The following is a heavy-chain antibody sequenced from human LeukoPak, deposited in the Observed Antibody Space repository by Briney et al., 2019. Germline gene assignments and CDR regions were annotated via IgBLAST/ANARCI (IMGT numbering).Heavy chain of an antibody. D-gene: IGHD3-3*01. CDR1: GYTFTSYD. CDR3: ARVTPDLWSGYRNY. J-gene: IGHJ4*02. CDR2: MNPNSGNT. Sequence: ASVKVSCKASGYTFTSYDINWVRQATGQGLEWMGWMNPNSGNTGYAQKFQGRVTMTRNTSISTAYMELSSLRSEDTAVYYCARVTPDLWSGYRNYWGQGTLVTVSS. V-gene: IGHV1-8*01.